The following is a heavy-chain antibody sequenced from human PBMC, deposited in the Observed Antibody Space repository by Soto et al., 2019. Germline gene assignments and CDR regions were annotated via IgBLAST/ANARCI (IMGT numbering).Heavy chain of an antibody. J-gene: IGHJ4*02. D-gene: IGHD3-22*01. CDR1: GFTFSSYG. CDR2: ISYDGSNK. V-gene: IGHV3-30*18. CDR3: AKDSYDSSGYCPFDY. Sequence: GGSLRLSCAASGFTFSSYGMHWVRQAPGKGLEWVAVISYDGSNKYYADSVKGRFTISRDNSKNTLYLQMNSLRAEDTAVYYCAKDSYDSSGYCPFDYWGQGTLVTGSS.